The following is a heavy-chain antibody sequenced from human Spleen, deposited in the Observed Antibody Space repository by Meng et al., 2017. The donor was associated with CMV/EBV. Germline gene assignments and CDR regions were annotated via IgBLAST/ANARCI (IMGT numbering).Heavy chain of an antibody. D-gene: IGHD5-12*01. CDR2: IKKDESEK. V-gene: IGHV3-7*03. Sequence: GESLKISCAASGFTFSHYWMTWVRQAPGKGLEWVANIKKDESEKSYMDSVKGRFIISRDNAKNSLFLQMNRLRAEDTAVYYCARDQGEYSTYDFLWAAIYFDSWGQGTLVTVSS. J-gene: IGHJ4*02. CDR1: GFTFSHYW. CDR3: ARDQGEYSTYDFLWAAIYFDS.